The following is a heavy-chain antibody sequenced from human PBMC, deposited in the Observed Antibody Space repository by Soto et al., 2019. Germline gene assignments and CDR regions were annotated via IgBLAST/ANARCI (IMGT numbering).Heavy chain of an antibody. CDR3: AKERGGMVRGVIDFDY. Sequence: QVQLVESGGGVVQPGRSLRLSCAASGFTFSSYGMHWVRQAPGKGLEWVAVISYDGSNKYYADSVKGRFTISRDNSKNTLELQMNSLRAEDTAVYYCAKERGGMVRGVIDFDYWGQGTLVTVSS. D-gene: IGHD3-10*01. V-gene: IGHV3-30*18. J-gene: IGHJ4*02. CDR1: GFTFSSYG. CDR2: ISYDGSNK.